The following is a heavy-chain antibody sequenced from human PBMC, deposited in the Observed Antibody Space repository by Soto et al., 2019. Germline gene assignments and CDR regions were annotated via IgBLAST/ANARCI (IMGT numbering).Heavy chain of an antibody. CDR2: IRRKANSYTT. Sequence: EVQLVESGGGLVQPGGSLRLSCAASGLIFSDYHMDWVRQAPGKGLEWVGRIRRKANSYTTEYAASVKGRFTISRDDSKTSLYLQMNSLKREDTAVYYCAMLGGWSGGSSGMDVWGQGNTVTVSS. CDR3: AMLGGWSGGSSGMDV. V-gene: IGHV3-72*01. D-gene: IGHD2-15*01. J-gene: IGHJ6*02. CDR1: GLIFSDYH.